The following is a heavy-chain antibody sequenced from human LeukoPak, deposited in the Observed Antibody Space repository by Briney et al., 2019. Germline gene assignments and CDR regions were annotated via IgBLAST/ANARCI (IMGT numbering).Heavy chain of an antibody. CDR1: GFTFSTSA. CDR2: IKPKTDGETT. Sequence: PGGSLRLSCVVSGFTFSTSAMSWVRQAPGKGLEWVGRIKPKTDGETTEYAAPVKDRFSISRDDSKSMMYLQMNSLKTEDTAVYYCARLSTASYYFDYWGQGALVTVSS. J-gene: IGHJ4*02. V-gene: IGHV3-15*01. CDR3: ARLSTASYYFDY. D-gene: IGHD5/OR15-5a*01.